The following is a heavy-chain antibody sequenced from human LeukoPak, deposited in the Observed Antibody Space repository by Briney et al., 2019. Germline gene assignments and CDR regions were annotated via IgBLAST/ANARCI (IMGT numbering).Heavy chain of an antibody. V-gene: IGHV3-11*01. CDR2: ITNSGTTV. J-gene: IGHJ1*01. Sequence: GGSLRLSCAASGFTFTDYYMSWIRQAPGKGLEWVSYITNSGTTVYYADSVKGRFTISRDNAKNSLYLQMNSLRAEDTAVYYCARDGHYDILTGYFQDWGQGTLVTVSS. D-gene: IGHD3-9*01. CDR1: GFTFTDYY. CDR3: ARDGHYDILTGYFQD.